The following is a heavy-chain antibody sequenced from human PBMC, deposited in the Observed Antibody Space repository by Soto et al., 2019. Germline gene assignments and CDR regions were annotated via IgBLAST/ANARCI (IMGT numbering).Heavy chain of an antibody. J-gene: IGHJ5*02. CDR1: GGTFSSYT. D-gene: IGHD5-12*01. V-gene: IGHV1-69*02. CDR2: IIPILGIA. CDR3: ARGEGEWLPHPS. Sequence: QVQLVQSGAEVKKPGSSVKVSCKASGGTFSSYTISWVRQAPGQGLEWMGRIIPILGIANYAQKFQGRVTITADKSTSTAYMELCSLRSEDTAVYYCARGEGEWLPHPSWGQGTLVTVSS.